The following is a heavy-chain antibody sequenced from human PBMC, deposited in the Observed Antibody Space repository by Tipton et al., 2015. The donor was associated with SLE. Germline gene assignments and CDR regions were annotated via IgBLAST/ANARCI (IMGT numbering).Heavy chain of an antibody. J-gene: IGHJ6*02. Sequence: SLRLSCAASGLSFSTYTMYWVRQAPGKGLEYVSAISTNGGSTYYTNSVKGRFTISRDNSKNTLYLQMGSLRTEDMAVYYRARLFGPYYYGSQYGLDVWGQGTTVTVSS. D-gene: IGHD3-10*01. CDR2: ISTNGGST. CDR1: GLSFSTYT. CDR3: ARLFGPYYYGSQYGLDV. V-gene: IGHV3-64*01.